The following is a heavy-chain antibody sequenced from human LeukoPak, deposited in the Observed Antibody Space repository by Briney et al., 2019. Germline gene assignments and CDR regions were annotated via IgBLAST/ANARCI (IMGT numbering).Heavy chain of an antibody. CDR2: ISNDGSNK. CDR1: GFTFSSYA. Sequence: GGSLRLSCAASGFTFSSYAMHWVRQAPGKGLEWVAVISNDGSNKYYADSVKGRFTISRDNSKNTLYLQMNSLRAEDTAVYYCARQKDDTAMVSCYFDYWGQGTPVTVSS. V-gene: IGHV3-30-3*01. J-gene: IGHJ4*02. CDR3: ARQKDDTAMVSCYFDY. D-gene: IGHD5-18*01.